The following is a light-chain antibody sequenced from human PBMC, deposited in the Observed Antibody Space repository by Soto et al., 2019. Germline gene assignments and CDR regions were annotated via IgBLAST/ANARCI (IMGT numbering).Light chain of an antibody. Sequence: QSALPQPASVSGSPGQSITISCTGTSNEFGNYNLVSWYQQHPDKAPKLILFEGSKRPSGVSDRFSGSKLGNTASLTISGLQAEDEADYYCCSYAGSSTFVFGGGTNLTVL. J-gene: IGLJ3*02. CDR2: EGS. CDR1: SNEFGNYNL. CDR3: CSYAGSSTFV. V-gene: IGLV2-23*03.